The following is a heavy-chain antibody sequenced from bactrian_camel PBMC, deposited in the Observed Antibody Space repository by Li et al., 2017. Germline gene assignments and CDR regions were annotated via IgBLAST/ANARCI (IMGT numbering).Heavy chain of an antibody. CDR2: ISGGTGTT. Sequence: VQLVESGGGLVQPGGSLNLSCTISGLPYAFTLYPMSWVRQAPGKTLEWVSGISGGTGTTTYAESVKGRFSISRDHVKRQLYLQMNNLKTEDTAMYYCVVGTSQGIGGTRGQGTQVTVS. CDR1: GLPYAFTLYP. CDR3: VVGTSQGIGGT. D-gene: IGHD7*01. J-gene: IGHJ4*01. V-gene: IGHV3S42*01.